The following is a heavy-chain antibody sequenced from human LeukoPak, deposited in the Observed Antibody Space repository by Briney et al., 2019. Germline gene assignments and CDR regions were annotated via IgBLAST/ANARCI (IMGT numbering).Heavy chain of an antibody. Sequence: ASVKVSCKASGYTFTSYDINWVRQATGRGLERMGWMNPNSGNTGYAQKFQGRGTMTRNTSISTAYMELSSLRSEDTAVYYCARVDCSSTSCYDGYWGQGTLVTVSS. D-gene: IGHD2-2*01. V-gene: IGHV1-8*01. J-gene: IGHJ4*02. CDR1: GYTFTSYD. CDR3: ARVDCSSTSCYDGY. CDR2: MNPNSGNT.